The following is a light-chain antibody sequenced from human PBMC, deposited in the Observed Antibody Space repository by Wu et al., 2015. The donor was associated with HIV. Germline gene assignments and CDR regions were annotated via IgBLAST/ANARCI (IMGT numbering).Light chain of an antibody. J-gene: IGKJ2*01. CDR2: GTS. V-gene: IGKV3-20*01. Sequence: EIVLTQSPDTLSLYLGERATPSCRASQSLSSNYLAWFQQKPGQAPRLLMYGTSTRATGIPDRFSGSGSGTDFSLIISRLEPEDFAVYYCQQYGSSPYTFGQGTTVENK. CDR1: QSLSSNY. CDR3: QQYGSSPYT.